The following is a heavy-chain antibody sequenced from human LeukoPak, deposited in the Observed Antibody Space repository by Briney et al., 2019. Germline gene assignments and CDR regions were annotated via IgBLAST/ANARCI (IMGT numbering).Heavy chain of an antibody. V-gene: IGHV4-34*01. CDR2: INHSGST. D-gene: IGHD4-17*01. CDR1: GGSFSGYY. J-gene: IGHJ4*02. CDR3: ASLISGDYTLYYFDY. Sequence: PSETLSLTCAVYGGSFSGYYWSWIRQPPGKGLEWIGEINHSGSTNYNPSLKSRVTISVDTSKNQFSLKLSSVTAAGTAVYYCASLISGDYTLYYFDYWGQGTLVTVSS.